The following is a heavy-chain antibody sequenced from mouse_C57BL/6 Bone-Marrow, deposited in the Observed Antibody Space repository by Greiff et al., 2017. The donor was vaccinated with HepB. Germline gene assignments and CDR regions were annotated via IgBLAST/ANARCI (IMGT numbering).Heavy chain of an antibody. CDR1: GFTFSSYG. V-gene: IGHV5-6*01. D-gene: IGHD2-3*01. CDR3: ARQRDGYSFAY. J-gene: IGHJ3*01. Sequence: EVKLMESGGDLVKPGGSLKLSCAASGFTFSSYGMSWVRQTPDKRLEWVATISSGGSYTYYPDSVKGRFTISRDNAKNTLYLQMSSLKSEDTAMYYCARQRDGYSFAYWGQGTLVTVSA. CDR2: ISSGGSYT.